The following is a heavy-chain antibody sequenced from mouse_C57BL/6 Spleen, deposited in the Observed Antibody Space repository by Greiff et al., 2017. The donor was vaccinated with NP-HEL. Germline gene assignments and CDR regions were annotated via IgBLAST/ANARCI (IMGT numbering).Heavy chain of an antibody. V-gene: IGHV7-3*01. D-gene: IGHD4-1*01. CDR3: ASHFWDAYAMDY. CDR1: GFTFTAYY. CDR2: IRNKANGYTT. J-gene: IGHJ4*01. Sequence: DVMLVESGGGLVQPGGSLSLSCAASGFTFTAYYMSWVRQPPGKALEWLGFIRNKANGYTTEYSASVKGRFTISRDNSQSILYLQMNALRAEDSATYYCASHFWDAYAMDYWGQGTSVTVSS.